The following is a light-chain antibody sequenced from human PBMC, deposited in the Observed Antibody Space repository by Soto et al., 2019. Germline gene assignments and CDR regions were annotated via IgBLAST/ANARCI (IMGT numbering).Light chain of an antibody. V-gene: IGKV1-27*01. J-gene: IGKJ4*01. CDR1: QDISHF. Sequence: DIQMTQSPSSLSASVGDRVTITCRASQDISHFLAWYQQKPGKVPKLLIYAASTLQSGVPSRFSGSGSGTDFTLTISSLQPEDVAVYYCQPYNNWPLTFGGGTKVEIK. CDR2: AAS. CDR3: QPYNNWPLT.